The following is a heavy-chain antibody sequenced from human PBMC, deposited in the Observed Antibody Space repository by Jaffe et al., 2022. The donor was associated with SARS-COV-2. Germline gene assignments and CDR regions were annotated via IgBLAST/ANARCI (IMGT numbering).Heavy chain of an antibody. V-gene: IGHV5-51*01. CDR1: GYSFTSYW. CDR2: IYPGDSDT. CDR3: ARQRQQLAERGDAFDI. D-gene: IGHD6-13*01. J-gene: IGHJ3*02. Sequence: EVQLVQSGAEVKKPGESLKISCKGSGYSFTSYWIGWVRQMPGKGLEWMGIIYPGDSDTRYSPSFQGQVTISADKSISTAYLQWSSLKASDTAMYYCARQRQQLAERGDAFDIWGQGTMVTVSS.